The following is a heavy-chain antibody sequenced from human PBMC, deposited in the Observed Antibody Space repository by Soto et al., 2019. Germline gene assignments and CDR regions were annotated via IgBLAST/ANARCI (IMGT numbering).Heavy chain of an antibody. V-gene: IGHV1-69*01. J-gene: IGHJ3*01. CDR3: AGSFKYGSGTFDALDV. CDR1: GGTSSDYA. CDR2: IIPIFGTA. Sequence: QVLLVQSGTEVKKPGSSVKVSCQASGGTSSDYALTWVRQAPGQGLEWMGGIIPIFGTANYAQRFQGRVSITADEYSSTAYMELSRLKSEDTAVYYCAGSFKYGSGTFDALDVWGHGTMVMVSS. D-gene: IGHD3-10*01.